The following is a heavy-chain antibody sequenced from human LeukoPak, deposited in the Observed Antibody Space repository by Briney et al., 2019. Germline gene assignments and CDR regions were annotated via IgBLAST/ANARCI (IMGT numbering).Heavy chain of an antibody. CDR3: ARDRGGTFGI. J-gene: IGHJ4*02. Sequence: PGGSLRLSCAASGLTVSSNYMSWVRQAPGKGLEWVSVIYTGGSTYYADSVKGRFTISRDNSKNTLFLQMSSLRGEDTAVYFCARDRGGTFGIWGQGTLVTVSS. CDR1: GLTVSSNY. CDR2: IYTGGST. V-gene: IGHV3-53*01. D-gene: IGHD2-15*01.